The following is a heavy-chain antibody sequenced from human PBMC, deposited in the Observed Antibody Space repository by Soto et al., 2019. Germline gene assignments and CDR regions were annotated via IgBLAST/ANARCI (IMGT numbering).Heavy chain of an antibody. CDR3: ARSPGGWYYFDY. CDR1: GGTFSSYT. V-gene: IGHV1-69*02. D-gene: IGHD6-19*01. J-gene: IGHJ4*02. CDR2: IIPILGIA. Sequence: ASVKVSCKASGGTFSSYTISWVRQAPGQGLEWMGRIIPILGIANYAQKFQGRVTITADKSTSTAYMELSSLRSEDTAVYYCARSPGGWYYFDYWGQGTLVTVSS.